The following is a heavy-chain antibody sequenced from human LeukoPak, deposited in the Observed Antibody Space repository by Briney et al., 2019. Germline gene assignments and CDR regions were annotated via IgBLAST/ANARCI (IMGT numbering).Heavy chain of an antibody. CDR1: GFTFSSYA. D-gene: IGHD6-13*01. CDR2: ISGSGGST. Sequence: SGGSLRLSCAASGFTFSSYAMSWVRQAPGKGLEWVSAISGSGGSTYYADSVKGRFTISRDNSKNTLYLQMNSLRAEDTAVYYCANTPGIAAAGPFDYWGQETLVTVSS. V-gene: IGHV3-23*01. J-gene: IGHJ4*02. CDR3: ANTPGIAAAGPFDY.